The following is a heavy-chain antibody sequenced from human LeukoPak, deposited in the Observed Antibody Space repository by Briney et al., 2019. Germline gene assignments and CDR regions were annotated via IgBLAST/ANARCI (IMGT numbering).Heavy chain of an antibody. CDR3: ASTCYGSGSYYKGGFDY. V-gene: IGHV1-69*13. D-gene: IGHD3-10*01. J-gene: IGHJ4*01. CDR1: GGTFSSYG. Sequence: ASVKVSCKASGGTFSSYGILWVRQAPGQGLEWMGGIIPIFGTANYAQKFQGRVTITADESTSTAYMELSSLRSEDTAVYYCASTCYGSGSYYKGGFDYWGQGTLVTVSS. CDR2: IIPIFGTA.